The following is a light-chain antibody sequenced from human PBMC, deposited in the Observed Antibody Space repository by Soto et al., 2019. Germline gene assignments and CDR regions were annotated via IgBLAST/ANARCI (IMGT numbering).Light chain of an antibody. CDR3: QQYYSYPFT. J-gene: IGKJ3*01. Sequence: AIRMTQSPSSLSASTGDRVTITCRASQGISSYLAWYQQKPGKAPKLLIYAASTLQSGVPSRFSGSGSGTDFTLTFSCLQSEDFATYDCQQYYSYPFTFGPGTKVDIK. V-gene: IGKV1-8*01. CDR2: AAS. CDR1: QGISSY.